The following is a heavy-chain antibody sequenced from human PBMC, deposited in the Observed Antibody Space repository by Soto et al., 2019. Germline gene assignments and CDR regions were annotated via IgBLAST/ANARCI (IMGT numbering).Heavy chain of an antibody. V-gene: IGHV5-51*01. J-gene: IGHJ4*02. Sequence: EVQLVQSGAEVKKPGESLKISCKGSGYTFTNHWIAWLRQMPGKGLEWMGIVNPSDSDTRYSPSFQGQVTISADKSISHAYLQWSSLKASDTAIYYCARPDSNGWYDYWGQGSLVTVSS. D-gene: IGHD6-19*01. CDR2: VNPSDSDT. CDR1: GYTFTNHW. CDR3: ARPDSNGWYDY.